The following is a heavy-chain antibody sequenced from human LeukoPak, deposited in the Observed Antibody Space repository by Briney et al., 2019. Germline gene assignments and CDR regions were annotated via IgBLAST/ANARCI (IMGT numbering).Heavy chain of an antibody. CDR3: ARGKRQLVYSHFDY. D-gene: IGHD6-6*01. Sequence: NPSETLSLTCTVSGGSISIHYWSWIQQPAGKGLEWIGRIYASGSPNYNPSLKSRVTMSVDTSKNQFSLKLSSVTAADTAVYYCARGKRQLVYSHFDYWGQGTLVTVSS. J-gene: IGHJ4*02. CDR2: IYASGSP. V-gene: IGHV4-4*07. CDR1: GGSISIHY.